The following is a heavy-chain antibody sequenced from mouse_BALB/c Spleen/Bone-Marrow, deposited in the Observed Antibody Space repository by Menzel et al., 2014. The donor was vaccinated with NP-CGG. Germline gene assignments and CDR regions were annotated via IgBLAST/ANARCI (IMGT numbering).Heavy chain of an antibody. CDR1: GYTFTSYW. Sequence: QVQLKESGAELVKPGASVKLSCKASGYTFTSYWMHWVKLRPGQGFEWIGEINPSNGGTNYNEKFKRKATLTVDKSSSTAYMQFSSLTSEDSAVYYCTYMGYYGSSYAMDYWGQGTSVTVSS. J-gene: IGHJ4*01. D-gene: IGHD1-1*01. CDR3: TYMGYYGSSYAMDY. CDR2: INPSNGGT. V-gene: IGHV1S16*01.